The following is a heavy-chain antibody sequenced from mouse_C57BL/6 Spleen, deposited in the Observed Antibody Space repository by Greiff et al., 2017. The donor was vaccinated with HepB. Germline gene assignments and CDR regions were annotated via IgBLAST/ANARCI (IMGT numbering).Heavy chain of an antibody. Sequence: EVQRVESEGGLVQPGSSMKLSCTASGFTFSDYYMAWVRQVPEKGLEWVANINYDGSSTYYLDSLKSRFIISRDNAKNILYLQMSSLKSEDTATYYCAREAIYYDYDVYFDYWGQGTTLTVSS. D-gene: IGHD2-4*01. CDR1: GFTFSDYY. CDR3: AREAIYYDYDVYFDY. V-gene: IGHV5-16*01. J-gene: IGHJ2*01. CDR2: INYDGSST.